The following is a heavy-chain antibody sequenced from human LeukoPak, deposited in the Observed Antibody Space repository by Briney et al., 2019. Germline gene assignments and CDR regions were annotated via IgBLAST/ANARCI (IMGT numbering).Heavy chain of an antibody. CDR1: GFTFSSYA. J-gene: IGHJ4*02. D-gene: IGHD2-2*01. V-gene: IGHV3-23*01. CDR2: ISGSGGST. Sequence: GGTLRLTCAASGFTFSSYAMSWVRQAPGKGLEWVSAISGSGGSTYYADSVKGRFTISRDNSKNTLYLQMNSLRAEDTAEYYFGKNFGRPYCSSYSFQLGFLCLWGQGTLVSVS. CDR3: GKNFGRPYCSSYSFQLGFLCL.